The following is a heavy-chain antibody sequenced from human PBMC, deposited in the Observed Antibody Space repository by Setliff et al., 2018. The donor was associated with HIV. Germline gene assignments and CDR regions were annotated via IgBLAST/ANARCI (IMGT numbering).Heavy chain of an antibody. J-gene: IGHJ4*03. Sequence: PGGSLRLSCAASGFTVSSNYMNWVRQAPGKGPEWVSIIYSGGTTYYADSVKGRFTISRDNSKNTLYLQMNSLRVEDTAVYHCARSPQGGYFDYWGQGTLVTVSS. CDR3: ARSPQGGYFDY. CDR1: GFTVSSNY. CDR2: IYSGGTT. V-gene: IGHV3-53*01.